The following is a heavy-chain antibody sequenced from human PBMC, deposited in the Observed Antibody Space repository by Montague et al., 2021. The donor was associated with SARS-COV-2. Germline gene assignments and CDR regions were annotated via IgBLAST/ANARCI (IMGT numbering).Heavy chain of an antibody. CDR1: GYTLINYG. D-gene: IGHD6-6*01. CDR3: ARDWEEAARRDCFDP. V-gene: IGHV1-18*01. Sequence: SVRVSCKASGYTLINYGISWVRQAPGQGPEWMGWISGKNDDANYXDDFQDRVTVTADPTTETAYLELNRLTFDDTAVYYCARDWEEAARRDCFDPWGQGTLVIVSS. J-gene: IGHJ5*02. CDR2: ISGKNDDA.